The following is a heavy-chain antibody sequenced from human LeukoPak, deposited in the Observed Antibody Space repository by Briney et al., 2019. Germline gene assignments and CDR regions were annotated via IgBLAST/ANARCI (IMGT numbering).Heavy chain of an antibody. J-gene: IGHJ4*02. V-gene: IGHV3-11*04. Sequence: KSGGSLRLSCAASGFTFSDYYMSWIRQAPGKGLEWVSHISSSGSTIYYADSVKGRFTISRDDAKNSLYLQMNSLRAEDTAVYYCARQMATILDGILDYWGQGTLVTVSS. D-gene: IGHD5-24*01. CDR2: ISSSGSTI. CDR1: GFTFSDYY. CDR3: ARQMATILDGILDY.